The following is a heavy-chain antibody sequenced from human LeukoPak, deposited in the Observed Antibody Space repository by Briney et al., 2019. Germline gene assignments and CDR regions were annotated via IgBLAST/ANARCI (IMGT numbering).Heavy chain of an antibody. CDR2: ISSSSSYI. Sequence: GGSLRLSCAASGFTVSSNYMSWVRQAPGKGLEWVSSISSSSSYIYYADSVKGRFTISRDNSKNTLYLQMNSLRAEDTAVYYCARGPVGYYYMDVWGKGTTVTVSS. CDR1: GFTVSSNY. CDR3: ARGPVGYYYMDV. D-gene: IGHD1-14*01. J-gene: IGHJ6*03. V-gene: IGHV3-21*01.